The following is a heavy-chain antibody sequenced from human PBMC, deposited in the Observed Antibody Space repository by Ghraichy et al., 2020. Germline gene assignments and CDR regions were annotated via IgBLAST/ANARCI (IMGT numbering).Heavy chain of an antibody. CDR2: TYYRSKWYN. CDR1: GDSVSNTGAS. J-gene: IGHJ6*02. Sequence: SQTLSLTCAISGDSVSNTGASWNWIRQSPSRGLEWLGRTYYRSKWYNDYAPSVTSRITVNPDTSRNQFSLQLKSVTLEDTAVYYCAKGWGTGGCDYYYGMDVWGQGTPVTVSS. CDR3: AKGWGTGGCDYYYGMDV. V-gene: IGHV6-1*01. D-gene: IGHD3-16*01.